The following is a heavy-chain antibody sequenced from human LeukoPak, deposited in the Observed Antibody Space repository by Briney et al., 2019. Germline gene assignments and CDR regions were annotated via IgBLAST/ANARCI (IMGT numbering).Heavy chain of an antibody. Sequence: GGSLRLSCAAPGFTFSTYIINWVRQAPGKGLEWVSSISSSGNYIYYADSVKGRFTISRDNAKNSLYLQMNSLRAEDTAVYYCARDHDFWTVTDYWGQGTLVTVSS. D-gene: IGHD3/OR15-3a*01. J-gene: IGHJ4*02. CDR2: ISSSGNYI. V-gene: IGHV3-21*01. CDR1: GFTFSTYI. CDR3: ARDHDFWTVTDY.